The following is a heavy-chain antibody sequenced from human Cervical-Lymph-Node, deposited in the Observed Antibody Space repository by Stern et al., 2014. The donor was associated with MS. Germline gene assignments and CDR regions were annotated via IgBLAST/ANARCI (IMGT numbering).Heavy chain of an antibody. Sequence: QLVQSGGGLVQPGGSLRLSCAASGFTFSSYSMNWVRQAPGKGLEWVSYISSSSSTIYYADSVKGRFTISRDNAKNSLYLQMNSLRDEDTAVYYCARDQVVVVPAAIHYYYYGMDVWGQGTTVTVSS. CDR3: ARDQVVVVPAAIHYYYYGMDV. V-gene: IGHV3-48*02. J-gene: IGHJ6*02. D-gene: IGHD2-2*01. CDR2: ISSSSSTI. CDR1: GFTFSSYS.